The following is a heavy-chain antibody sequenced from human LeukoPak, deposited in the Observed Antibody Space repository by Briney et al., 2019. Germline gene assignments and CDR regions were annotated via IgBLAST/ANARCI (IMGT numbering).Heavy chain of an antibody. J-gene: IGHJ6*03. Sequence: KAGGSLRLPCAASGFTFSSYSMNWVRQAPGKGLEWVSSISSSSSYIYYADSVKGRFTISRDNAKNSLYLQMNSLRAEDTAVYYCARDRGPYSSGWYVRDYYYYMDVWGKGTTVTVSS. CDR2: ISSSSSYI. CDR1: GFTFSSYS. D-gene: IGHD6-19*01. V-gene: IGHV3-21*01. CDR3: ARDRGPYSSGWYVRDYYYYMDV.